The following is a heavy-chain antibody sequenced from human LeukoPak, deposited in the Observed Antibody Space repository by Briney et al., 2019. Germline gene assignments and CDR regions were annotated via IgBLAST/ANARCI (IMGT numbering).Heavy chain of an antibody. V-gene: IGHV1-46*01. CDR1: GYTFTSYW. D-gene: IGHD4-17*01. Sequence: ASVKVSCKASGYTFTSYWMHWVRQAPGQGLEWMGIIKLSGGSTTYAQKFQGRVTMTRDTSTSTVYMELSSLRAEDTAVYYCAKDFKFDDYGEDYWGQGTLVTVSS. CDR3: AKDFKFDDYGEDY. J-gene: IGHJ4*02. CDR2: IKLSGGST.